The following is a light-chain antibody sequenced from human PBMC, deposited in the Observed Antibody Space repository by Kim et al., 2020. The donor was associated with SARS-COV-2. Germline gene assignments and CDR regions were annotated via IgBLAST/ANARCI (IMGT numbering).Light chain of an antibody. J-gene: IGKJ4*01. Sequence: SPGERATLSCRASQSVISNYLAWYQQKPGQAPRLLIYGASSRATGIPDRFSGSGSGTDFTLTISRLEPEDFAVYYCQQYGSSPLTFGGGTKVDIK. V-gene: IGKV3-20*01. CDR1: QSVISNY. CDR2: GAS. CDR3: QQYGSSPLT.